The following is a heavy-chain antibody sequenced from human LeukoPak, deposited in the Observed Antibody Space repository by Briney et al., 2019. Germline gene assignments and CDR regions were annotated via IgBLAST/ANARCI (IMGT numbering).Heavy chain of an antibody. V-gene: IGHV4-38-2*01. D-gene: IGHD2-2*02. CDR3: SRPIFYNTSCYTGQFDY. CDR1: GYSISSGYY. CDR2: IYHSGST. Sequence: SETLSLTCAVSGYSISSGYYWGWIRQPPGQRLEWIGSIYHSGSTYYNPSLKSRVTISVDTSKNQFSLKLHSVTAADTAVYYLSRPIFYNTSCYTGQFDYWGQGTLVTVSS. J-gene: IGHJ4*02.